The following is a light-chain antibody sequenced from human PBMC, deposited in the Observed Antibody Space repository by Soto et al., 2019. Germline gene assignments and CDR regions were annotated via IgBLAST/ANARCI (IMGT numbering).Light chain of an antibody. J-gene: IGKJ1*01. Sequence: DIQMTQSPSTLSASVGDRVIITCRASQSISSWLAWYQQKPGKAPNMLIYRSSTLKSGNPSRFSGSGSGTEFTLTISSLQPDDFATYYGQQYDRASWAFGPGTKVEIK. V-gene: IGKV1-5*03. CDR2: RSS. CDR3: QQYDRASWA. CDR1: QSISSW.